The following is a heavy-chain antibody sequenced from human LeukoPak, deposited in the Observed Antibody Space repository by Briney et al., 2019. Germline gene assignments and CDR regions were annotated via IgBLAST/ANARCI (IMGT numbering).Heavy chain of an antibody. J-gene: IGHJ4*02. D-gene: IGHD2-21*01. CDR3: AKPATISPRDY. V-gene: IGHV3-23*01. CDR1: GFTFSDYY. Sequence: GGSLRLSCAASGFTFSDYYMSWIRQAPGKGLEWVSGISGDGDHTYYADSVKGRFTISRDNSKNTLSLQMSGLRAEDTAIYYCAKPATISPRDYWGQGTLVSVSS. CDR2: ISGDGDHT.